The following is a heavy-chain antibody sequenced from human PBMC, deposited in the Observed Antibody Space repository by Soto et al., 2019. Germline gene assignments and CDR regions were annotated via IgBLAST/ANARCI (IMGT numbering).Heavy chain of an antibody. D-gene: IGHD3-10*01. V-gene: IGHV3-23*01. Sequence: EVQLLESGGRLVQPGGSLTPSCAASGFTSSSYAMSWVRQAPGKGLEWVSAISGSGGNTYYADSVKGRFTISRDNSKNTLYLQMNTLRAEDTALYYCAKGREGFGNDAFDIWGQGTMFTVSS. CDR2: ISGSGGNT. CDR1: GFTSSSYA. J-gene: IGHJ3*02. CDR3: AKGREGFGNDAFDI.